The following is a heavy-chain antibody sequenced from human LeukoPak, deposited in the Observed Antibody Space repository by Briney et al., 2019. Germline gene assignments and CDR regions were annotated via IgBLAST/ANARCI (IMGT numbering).Heavy chain of an antibody. CDR2: IRNDGSNT. Sequence: GGSLRLSCAASGFTFDDYGLSWLRQAPGKGLEWVAFIRNDGSNTYYADSVKGRFTISRDNAKKSLYLQMNSLRAEDTAVYYCARHLSGVTGYTYGRGIDYWGQGTLVTVSS. J-gene: IGHJ4*02. CDR3: ARHLSGVTGYTYGRGIDY. V-gene: IGHV3-33*08. CDR1: GFTFDDYG. D-gene: IGHD5-18*01.